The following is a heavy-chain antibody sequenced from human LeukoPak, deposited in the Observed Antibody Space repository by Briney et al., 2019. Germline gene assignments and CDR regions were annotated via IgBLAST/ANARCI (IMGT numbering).Heavy chain of an antibody. CDR2: INPNSGGT. Sequence: ASVKVSCKASGYTFTGYYMRWVRQAPGQGLEWMGWINPNSGGTNYAQKFQGRVTMTRDTSISTAYMELTSLRFDDTAVYYCAKDDEEFGELSWFDPWGQGTLVTVSS. D-gene: IGHD3-10*01. J-gene: IGHJ5*02. CDR1: GYTFTGYY. V-gene: IGHV1-2*02. CDR3: AKDDEEFGELSWFDP.